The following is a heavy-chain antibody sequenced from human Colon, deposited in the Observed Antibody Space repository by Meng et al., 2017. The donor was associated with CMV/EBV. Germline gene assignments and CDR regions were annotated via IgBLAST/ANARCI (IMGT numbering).Heavy chain of an antibody. D-gene: IGHD2/OR15-2a*01. CDR2: IRYDGSNK. CDR3: AKFLSHYFDY. CDR1: GFTFSSYG. Sequence: GESLKISCAASGFTFSSYGMHWVRQAPGKGLEWVAFIRYDGSNKYYADSVKGRFTISRDNSKNTLYLQMNSLRTEDTAVYYCAKFLSHYFDYWGQGTLVTSPQ. V-gene: IGHV3-30*02. J-gene: IGHJ4*02.